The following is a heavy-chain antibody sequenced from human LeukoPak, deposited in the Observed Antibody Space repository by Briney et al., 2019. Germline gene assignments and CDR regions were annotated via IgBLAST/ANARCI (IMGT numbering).Heavy chain of an antibody. CDR2: MNPNSGNT. CDR1: GYTFTSYD. D-gene: IGHD4-23*01. Sequence: GASVKVSCKASGYTFTSYDINWVRQATGQGLEWMGWMNPNSGNTGYAQKFQGRVTMTRNTSISTAYMELSSLRSEDTAVYYCARGLRIPRYGGNSAHAFDIWGQGTMVTVSS. CDR3: ARGLRIPRYGGNSAHAFDI. V-gene: IGHV1-8*01. J-gene: IGHJ3*02.